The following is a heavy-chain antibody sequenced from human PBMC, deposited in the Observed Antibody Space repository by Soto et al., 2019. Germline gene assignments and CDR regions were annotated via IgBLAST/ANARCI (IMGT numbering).Heavy chain of an antibody. CDR3: AHRRQGINWNVFYFDY. J-gene: IGHJ4*02. V-gene: IGHV2-5*02. CDR1: GFSLSTSGVG. CDR2: IYWDDDK. D-gene: IGHD1-20*01. Sequence: QITLKESGPPLVKPTQTLTLTCTFSGFSLSTSGVGVGWIRQPPGKALEWLALIYWDDDKRYSPSLKSRLTITKDTSKNQVVLTMTNMDPVDTATYYCAHRRQGINWNVFYFDYWGQGTLVTVSS.